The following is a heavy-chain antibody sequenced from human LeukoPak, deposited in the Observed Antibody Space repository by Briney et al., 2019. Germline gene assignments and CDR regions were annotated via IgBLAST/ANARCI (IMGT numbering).Heavy chain of an antibody. V-gene: IGHV3-33*06. CDR3: AKGCYDSSAQGWYFQH. Sequence: PGRSLRLSCAASGFTFSNYGMHWVRQAPGKGLEWVAGIWYDGSNKDYADSVKGRFTISRDNSKNTLYLQMNSLRAEDTAVYYCAKGCYDSSAQGWYFQHWGQGTLVTVSS. D-gene: IGHD3-22*01. J-gene: IGHJ1*01. CDR1: GFTFSNYG. CDR2: IWYDGSNK.